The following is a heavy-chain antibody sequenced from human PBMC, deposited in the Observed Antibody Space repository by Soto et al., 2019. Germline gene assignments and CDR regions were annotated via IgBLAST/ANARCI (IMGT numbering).Heavy chain of an antibody. CDR3: VRGIPFQYSNNWLHWYFDL. V-gene: IGHV3-33*01. CDR1: GFVYNTYA. CDR2: IWNDGSKK. Sequence: VQLVESGGGVVQPGMSLRLSCAASGFVYNTYAMHWVRLSPGKGLEWVALIWNDGSKKYYVDSVKGRFTISRDNSQNTLSLKMDSLRGEDTAVCYCVRGIPFQYSNNWLHWYFDLWGRGTQVTVSS. D-gene: IGHD1-1*01. J-gene: IGHJ2*01.